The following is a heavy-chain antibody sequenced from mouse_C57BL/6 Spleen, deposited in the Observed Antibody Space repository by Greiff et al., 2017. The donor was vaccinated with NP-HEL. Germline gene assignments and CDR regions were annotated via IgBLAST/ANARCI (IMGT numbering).Heavy chain of an antibody. CDR1: GYAFSSSW. V-gene: IGHV1-82*01. J-gene: IGHJ2*01. Sequence: VQLQQSGPELVKPGASVKISCKASGYAFSSSWMNWVKQRPGKGLEWIGRLYPGDGDTNYNGKFKGKATLTADKSSSTAYMQLSSLTSEDSAVYFCARRDYGSSDWGQGTTLTVSS. CDR3: ARRDYGSSD. CDR2: LYPGDGDT. D-gene: IGHD1-1*01.